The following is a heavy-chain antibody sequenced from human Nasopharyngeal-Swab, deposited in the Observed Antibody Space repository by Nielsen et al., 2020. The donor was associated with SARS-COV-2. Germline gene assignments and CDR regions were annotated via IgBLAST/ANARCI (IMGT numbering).Heavy chain of an antibody. D-gene: IGHD5-24*01. CDR1: GGSISSYY. CDR3: ARLRRDGYQFDY. CDR2: IYYSGST. V-gene: IGHV4-39*01. J-gene: IGHJ4*02. Sequence: SETLSLTCTVSGGSISSYYWSWIRQPPGKGLEWIGSIYYSGSTYYNPSLKSRVTISVDTSKNQFSLKLSSVTAADTAVYYCARLRRDGYQFDYWGQGTLVTVSS.